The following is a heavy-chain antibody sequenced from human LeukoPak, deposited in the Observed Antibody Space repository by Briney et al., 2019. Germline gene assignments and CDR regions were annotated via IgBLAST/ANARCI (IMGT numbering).Heavy chain of an antibody. J-gene: IGHJ4*02. CDR2: IYYSGST. CDR3: ARGGTTLGY. Sequence: SETLSLTCTVSGGSISSSSYYWGWIRQPPGKGLEWIGSIYYSGSTYYNPSLKSRVTISVDTSKNQFSLKLSSVTAADTAVYYCARGGTTLGYWGQGTLVTVSS. D-gene: IGHD1-7*01. V-gene: IGHV4-39*01. CDR1: GGSISSSSYY.